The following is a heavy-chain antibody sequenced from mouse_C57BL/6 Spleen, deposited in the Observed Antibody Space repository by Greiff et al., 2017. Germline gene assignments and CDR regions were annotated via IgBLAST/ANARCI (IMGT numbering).Heavy chain of an antibody. CDR2: IYPRSGNP. Sequence: QVQLKESGAELARPGASVKLSCKASGYTFTSYGISWVKQRTGQGLEWIGEIYPRSGNPYYNEKFKGKATLTADKSSSTAYMELRSLTSEDSAVYFCARGDYSNYPDYWGQGTTLTVSS. V-gene: IGHV1-81*01. J-gene: IGHJ2*01. CDR1: GYTFTSYG. CDR3: ARGDYSNYPDY. D-gene: IGHD2-5*01.